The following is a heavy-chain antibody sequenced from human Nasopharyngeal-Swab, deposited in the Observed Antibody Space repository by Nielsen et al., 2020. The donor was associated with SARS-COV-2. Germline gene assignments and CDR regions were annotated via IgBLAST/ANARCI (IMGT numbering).Heavy chain of an antibody. CDR1: GYTFTSYD. J-gene: IGHJ6*02. CDR3: ARAMATVGAVYYYGMDV. D-gene: IGHD4-23*01. Sequence: ASVKVSCKASGYTFTSYDINWARQATGQGLEWMGWMNPNSGNTGYAQKFQGRVTMTRNTSISTAYMELSSLRSEDTAVYYCARAMATVGAVYYYGMDVWGQGTTVTVSS. V-gene: IGHV1-8*01. CDR2: MNPNSGNT.